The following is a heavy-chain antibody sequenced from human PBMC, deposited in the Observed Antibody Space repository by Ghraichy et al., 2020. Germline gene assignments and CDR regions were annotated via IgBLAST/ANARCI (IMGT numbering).Heavy chain of an antibody. CDR3: AKGKDSSGYRPYFDY. D-gene: IGHD3-22*01. CDR1: GFTFSSYA. CDR2: ISNSGGSA. V-gene: IGHV3-23*01. Sequence: GGSLRLSCAASGFTFSSYAMSWVRQAPGKGLEWVSGISNSGGSAHYADSVKGRFTISRDNSKNTLYLQMNSLRAEDTAVYYCAKGKDSSGYRPYFDYWGQGTLVTVSS. J-gene: IGHJ4*02.